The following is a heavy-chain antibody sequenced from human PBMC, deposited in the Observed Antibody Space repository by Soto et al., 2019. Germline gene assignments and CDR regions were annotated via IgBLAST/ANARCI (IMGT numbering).Heavy chain of an antibody. V-gene: IGHV4-59*01. Sequence: SETLSLTCTVSGGSISSYYWSWIRQPPGKGLEWIGYIYYSGSTNYNPSLKSRVTISVDTSKNQFSLKLSSVTAADTAVYYCARTMQWLGPSFDYWGQGTLVIVSS. CDR1: GGSISSYY. D-gene: IGHD6-19*01. CDR3: ARTMQWLGPSFDY. J-gene: IGHJ4*02. CDR2: IYYSGST.